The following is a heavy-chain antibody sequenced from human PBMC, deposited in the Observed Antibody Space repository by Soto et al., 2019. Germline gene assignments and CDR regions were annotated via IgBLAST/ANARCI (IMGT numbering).Heavy chain of an antibody. CDR3: ARLGGWGHCSNTRCYTFDY. J-gene: IGHJ4*02. V-gene: IGHV5-51*01. CDR1: GYSFTTNW. D-gene: IGHD2-2*02. CDR2: IYPHDSDT. Sequence: PGESLKISCEDFGYSFTTNWIAWVRQVPGKGLECMGIIYPHDSDTRYSPSFQGQVTISADKSISTAYLQWSSLKASDTAMYYCARLGGWGHCSNTRCYTFDYWGQGTPVTVSS.